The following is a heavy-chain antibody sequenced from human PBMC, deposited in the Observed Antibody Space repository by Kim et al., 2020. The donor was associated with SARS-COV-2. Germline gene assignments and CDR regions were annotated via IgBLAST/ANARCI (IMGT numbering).Heavy chain of an antibody. CDR2: IVLGSGNT. CDR3: ATAYCGGDCYSFYYYYGLNV. J-gene: IGHJ6*02. V-gene: IGHV1-58*02. D-gene: IGHD2-21*02. CDR1: GSTFTSYA. Sequence: SVKVSCKASGSTFTSYAMQWVRQARGQRLEWMGWIVLGSGNTHYAQKFQERVTITRDMSTSTAYMELSSLRSEDTAVYYCATAYCGGDCYSFYYYYGLNVWRQETAVTVSS.